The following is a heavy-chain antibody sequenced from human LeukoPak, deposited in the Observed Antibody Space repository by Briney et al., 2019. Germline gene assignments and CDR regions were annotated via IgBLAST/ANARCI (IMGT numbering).Heavy chain of an antibody. D-gene: IGHD3-10*01. CDR3: ASPRVGYYGSGSYRGGY. Sequence: GGSLRLSCAASGFTFSDYYMSWIRQAPGKGLEWVSCISSSGSTIYYADSVKGRFTISRDNAKNSLYLQMNSLRAEDTAVYYCASPRVGYYGSGSYRGGYWGQGTLVTVSS. CDR1: GFTFSDYY. J-gene: IGHJ4*02. CDR2: ISSSGSTI. V-gene: IGHV3-11*01.